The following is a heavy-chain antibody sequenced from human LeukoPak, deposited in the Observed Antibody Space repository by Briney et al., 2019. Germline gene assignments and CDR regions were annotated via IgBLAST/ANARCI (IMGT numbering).Heavy chain of an antibody. CDR2: INHSGST. CDR3: ASSSGYYQQQLYYFDY. J-gene: IGHJ4*02. D-gene: IGHD3-22*01. CDR1: GGSISSYY. V-gene: IGHV4-34*01. Sequence: SETLSLTCTVSGGSISSYYWSWIRQPPGKGLEWIGEINHSGSTNYNPSLKSRVTISVDTSKNQFSLKLSSVTAADTAVYYCASSSGYYQQQLYYFDYWGQGTLVTVSS.